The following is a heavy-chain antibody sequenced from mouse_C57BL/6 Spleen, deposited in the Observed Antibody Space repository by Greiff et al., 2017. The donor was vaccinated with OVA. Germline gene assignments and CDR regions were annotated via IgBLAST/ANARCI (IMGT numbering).Heavy chain of an antibody. D-gene: IGHD3-2*02. J-gene: IGHJ4*01. CDR3: ARGAAQGRGDAMDY. V-gene: IGHV1-50*01. CDR2: IDPSDSYT. CDR1: GYTFTSYW. Sequence: QVQLQQPGAELVKPGASVKLSCKASGYTFTSYWMQWVKQRPGQGLEWIGEIDPSDSYTNYNQKFKGKATLTVDTSSSTAYMQLSSLTSEDSAVYYCARGAAQGRGDAMDYWGQGTSVTVSS.